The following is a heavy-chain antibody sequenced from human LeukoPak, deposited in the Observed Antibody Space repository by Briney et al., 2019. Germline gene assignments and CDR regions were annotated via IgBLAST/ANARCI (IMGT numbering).Heavy chain of an antibody. D-gene: IGHD3-3*01. V-gene: IGHV3-30*04. CDR2: ISYDGSNK. CDR3: ARTGPAARLRYDFWSGYLYYMDV. CDR1: GFTFSSYA. Sequence: SGGSLRLSCAASGFTFSSYAMHWVRQAPGKGLEWVAVISYDGSNKYYADSVKGRFTISRDNSKNTLYLQMNSLRAEDTAVYYCARTGPAARLRYDFWSGYLYYMDVWGKGTTVTISS. J-gene: IGHJ6*03.